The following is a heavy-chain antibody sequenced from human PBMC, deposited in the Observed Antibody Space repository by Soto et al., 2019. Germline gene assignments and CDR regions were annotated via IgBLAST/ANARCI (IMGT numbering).Heavy chain of an antibody. CDR3: ARVVYFDRSAYGL. J-gene: IGHJ3*01. CDR1: GFGFSGYN. D-gene: IGHD3-22*01. CDR2: ISGDSNYI. Sequence: GSLRLSCAASGFGFSGYNMNWVRQAPGKGLEWVSSISGDSNYIYYADSVQSRFTISRDNAKNSVYLQMNSLRAEDTAVYYCARVVYFDRSAYGLWGQGTMVTVSS. V-gene: IGHV3-21*01.